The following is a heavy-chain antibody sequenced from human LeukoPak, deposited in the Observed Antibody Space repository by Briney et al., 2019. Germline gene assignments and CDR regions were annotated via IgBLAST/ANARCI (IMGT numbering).Heavy chain of an antibody. J-gene: IGHJ3*02. CDR1: GFTFSSYG. Sequence: GGSLRLSCAASGFTFSSYGMRWVRQAPGKGLEWVAVISYDGSNKYYADSVKGRFTISRDNSKNTLYLQMNSLRAEDTAVYYCAKDRGPYYPDAFDIWGQGTMVTVSS. D-gene: IGHD3-10*01. CDR2: ISYDGSNK. V-gene: IGHV3-30*18. CDR3: AKDRGPYYPDAFDI.